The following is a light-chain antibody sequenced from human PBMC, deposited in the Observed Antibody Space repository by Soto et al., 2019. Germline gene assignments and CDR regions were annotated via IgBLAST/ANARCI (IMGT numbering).Light chain of an antibody. CDR1: SSNFGAGYE. J-gene: IGLJ1*01. Sequence: QSVLTQSPSVSGAPGQRVTISCTGSSSNFGAGYEVHWYKQLPGAAPTLVIFNNLNRPSGVPERFSGSKSGTSASLVISGLQAEDEADYYCQSFDSSLRAYVFGSGTKVTVL. V-gene: IGLV1-40*01. CDR2: NNL. CDR3: QSFDSSLRAYV.